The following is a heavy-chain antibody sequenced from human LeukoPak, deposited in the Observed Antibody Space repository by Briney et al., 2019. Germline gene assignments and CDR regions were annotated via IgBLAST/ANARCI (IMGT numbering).Heavy chain of an antibody. D-gene: IGHD4-17*01. J-gene: IGHJ5*02. CDR1: RFTLSNYA. CDR3: AKRPYGAAPYNWFDP. CDR2: IGGNGGST. V-gene: IGHV3-23*01. Sequence: GGSLRLSCAASRFTLSNYAMSWVRQAPGKGLEWVSAIGGNGGSTYYADSVKGRFTISRDNSKNTLYLQMNSLRAEDTAVYYCAKRPYGAAPYNWFDPWGQGTLVTVSS.